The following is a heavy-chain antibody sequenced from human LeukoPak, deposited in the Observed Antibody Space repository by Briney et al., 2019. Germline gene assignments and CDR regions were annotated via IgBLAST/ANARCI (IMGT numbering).Heavy chain of an antibody. D-gene: IGHD2-2*01. Sequence: SCVASGFSLPNYWMSWVRQAPAEGLEWLANMKPDESKTYYVDSVKGRFTISRDNAKTSLYLQINSLRAEDTAVHYCARAASLYCRGNDCYWAFDLWGQGTRVPVSS. CDR2: MKPDESKT. CDR1: GFSLPNYW. V-gene: IGHV3-7*01. CDR3: ARAASLYCRGNDCYWAFDL. J-gene: IGHJ5*02.